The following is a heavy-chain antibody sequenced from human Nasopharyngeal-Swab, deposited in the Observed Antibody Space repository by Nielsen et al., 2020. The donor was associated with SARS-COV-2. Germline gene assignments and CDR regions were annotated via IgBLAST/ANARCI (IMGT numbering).Heavy chain of an antibody. CDR2: ISGDSKYM. CDR1: GFTFSRYS. D-gene: IGHD3-10*01. J-gene: IGHJ5*02. V-gene: IGHV3-21*01. Sequence: GESLKISCVASGFTFSRYSIHWVRQVPGKGLQWVSSISGDSKYMYYADSVKGRFTISRDNAKNSVYLQMNSLRADDTAFYYCAKRVAPGSFGSGSYAESWGQGTVVTVSS. CDR3: AKRVAPGSFGSGSYAES.